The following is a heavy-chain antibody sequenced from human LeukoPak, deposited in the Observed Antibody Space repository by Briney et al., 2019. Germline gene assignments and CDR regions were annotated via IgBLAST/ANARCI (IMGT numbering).Heavy chain of an antibody. CDR3: ARYVSSGLDY. J-gene: IGHJ4*02. Sequence: SETLSLTCTVSGGSISSYYWSWIRQPPGKGLEWIGYIYYTGRTNHNPSLKSRATISVDTSKNQFSLELSSVTAADTAVYYYARYVSSGLDYWGQGTLVTVSS. V-gene: IGHV4-59*01. CDR2: IYYTGRT. CDR1: GGSISSYY. D-gene: IGHD3-22*01.